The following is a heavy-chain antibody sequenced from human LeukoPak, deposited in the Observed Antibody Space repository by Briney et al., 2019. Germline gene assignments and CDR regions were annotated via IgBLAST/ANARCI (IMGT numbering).Heavy chain of an antibody. CDR1: GFIFRSYS. CDR2: ISGSDNSA. CDR3: AKDLSHDY. D-gene: IGHD3-9*01. V-gene: IGHV3-23*01. Sequence: PGGSLRLSCAASGFIFRSYSMNWVRQAPGKGLEWVSSISGSDNSAYFADSVKGRFTISRDNSKNTLYLQMNSLRAEDTAVYYCAKDLSHDYWGQGTLVTVSS. J-gene: IGHJ4*02.